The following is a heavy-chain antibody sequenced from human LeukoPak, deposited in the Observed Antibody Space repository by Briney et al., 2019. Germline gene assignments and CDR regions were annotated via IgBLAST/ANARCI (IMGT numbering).Heavy chain of an antibody. Sequence: GGSLRLSCAASGFSFDVHAMTWVRQAPGKGPEWVATIGGPAETFYADSVKGRFTISRDNTRYTLYLQMNRLRAEDSALYYCAKDWTSHNGVYDCLDFWGQGTQVTVSS. CDR2: IGGPAET. D-gene: IGHD3-16*01. CDR3: AKDWTSHNGVYDCLDF. CDR1: GFSFDVHA. J-gene: IGHJ4*02. V-gene: IGHV3-23*01.